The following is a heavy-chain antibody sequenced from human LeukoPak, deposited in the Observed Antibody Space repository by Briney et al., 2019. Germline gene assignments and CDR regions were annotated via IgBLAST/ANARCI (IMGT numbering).Heavy chain of an antibody. D-gene: IGHD3-22*01. CDR1: GGTFSDFA. V-gene: IGHV1-69*06. J-gene: IGHJ4*02. Sequence: SVKVSCKASGGTFSDFAFSWVRQAPGQGLEWMGGLVPIFDAPNYAQKFRGRVTITADKSTTTVYIELSIMRPEDTAVYYCARARTYYHDSNGYYYFNYLDYWGQGTLVTVSS. CDR2: LVPIFDAP. CDR3: ARARTYYHDSNGYYYFNYLDY.